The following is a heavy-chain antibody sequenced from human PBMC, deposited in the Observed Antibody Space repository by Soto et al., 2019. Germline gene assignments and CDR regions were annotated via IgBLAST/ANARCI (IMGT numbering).Heavy chain of an antibody. D-gene: IGHD3-3*01. Sequence: SETLSLTCAVYGGSVNVYYWNWIRHPPWKGLEWIGEINHTGGTHYNPSLKSRVTMSVDTSKNQFTLRLSSVTAADTAIYYCATRITVFGLLIPPFDPWGQGTQVTVSS. CDR1: GGSVNVYY. CDR3: ATRITVFGLLIPPFDP. CDR2: INHTGGT. V-gene: IGHV4-34*01. J-gene: IGHJ5*02.